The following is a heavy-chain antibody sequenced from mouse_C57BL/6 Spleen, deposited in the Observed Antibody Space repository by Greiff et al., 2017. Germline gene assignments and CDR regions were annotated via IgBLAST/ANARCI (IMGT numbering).Heavy chain of an antibody. CDR2: ISSGGTYT. D-gene: IGHD2-5*01. CDR1: GFTFSSYG. Sequence: EVQVVESGGDLVKPGGSLKLSCAASGFTFSSYGMSWVRQTPDKRLAWVATISSGGTYTYYPARVTGRFTISRDNAKNTLCLRMSSLKSEDTAMYYCARRGSNYVDAMDYWGQGTSVTVSS. J-gene: IGHJ4*01. V-gene: IGHV5-6*01. CDR3: ARRGSNYVDAMDY.